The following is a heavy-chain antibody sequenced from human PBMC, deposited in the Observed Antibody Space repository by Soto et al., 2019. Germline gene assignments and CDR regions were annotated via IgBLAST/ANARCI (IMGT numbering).Heavy chain of an antibody. CDR1: GYIFTDYA. D-gene: IGHD2-21*02. V-gene: IGHV1-3*01. CDR3: ARGAGYCGGDCWNDYYYAIDV. CDR2: INVGNGNT. J-gene: IGHJ6*01. Sequence: SSVKVSCKASGYIFTDYAMHWVRQAPGQRLEWMGWINVGNGNTKYSQNFQARVTITRDTSASTAYMDLSSLRSEDTAVYYCARGAGYCGGDCWNDYYYAIDVWGQGTTVTVSS.